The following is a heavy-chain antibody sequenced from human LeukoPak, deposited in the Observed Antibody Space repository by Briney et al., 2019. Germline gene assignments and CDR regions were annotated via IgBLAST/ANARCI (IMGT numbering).Heavy chain of an antibody. J-gene: IGHJ4*02. CDR1: GFDISYNY. CDR2: IHTGGTT. V-gene: IGHV3-53*01. D-gene: IGHD3-10*01. CDR3: ARVWFGYFFQ. Sequence: GGSLRLSCAASGFDISYNYVGWVRQAPGKGLEWVSVIHTGGTTHYADPVKGRFTISKDNTNNTVYLQMNGVGVEDTAVYYCARVWFGYFFQWGQGALVTVSS.